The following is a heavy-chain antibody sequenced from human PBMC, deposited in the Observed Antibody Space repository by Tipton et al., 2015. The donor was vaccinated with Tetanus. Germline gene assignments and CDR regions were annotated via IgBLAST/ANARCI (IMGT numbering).Heavy chain of an antibody. CDR1: GASFSDYY. CDR3: VTVNFPNYSPYVMDV. D-gene: IGHD1-1*01. J-gene: IGHJ6*02. V-gene: IGHV4-34*01. CDR2: INHSGNT. Sequence: TLSLTCAVYGASFSDYYWSWIRQAPGKGLEWIGEINHSGNTNHNPSLKSRVTLSVDTSKNQFSLKLNSVTAADTAMYYCVTVNFPNYSPYVMDVWGQGTTVTVSS.